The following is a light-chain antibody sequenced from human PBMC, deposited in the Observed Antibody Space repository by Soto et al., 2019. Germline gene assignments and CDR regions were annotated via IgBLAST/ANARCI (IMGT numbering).Light chain of an antibody. J-gene: IGKJ4*01. CDR3: PQYYSYPLLT. CDR2: DAS. Sequence: EIVLTQSPATLSLSPGERATLSCRASQSVSSYLAWYQQKPGQAPRLLIYDASNRATGIPARFSGSGSGTDFTLTISSLEPEDFAVYYCPQYYSYPLLTFGGGTKVEIK. V-gene: IGKV3-11*01. CDR1: QSVSSY.